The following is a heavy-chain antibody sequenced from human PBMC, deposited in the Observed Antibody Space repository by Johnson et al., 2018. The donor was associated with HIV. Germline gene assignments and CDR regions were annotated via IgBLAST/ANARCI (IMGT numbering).Heavy chain of an antibody. CDR2: IGGSGGST. D-gene: IGHD3-10*01. Sequence: EVQLVESGGGLVQPGGSLRLSCAASGFTFSSYALSWVRQAPGKGLEWVSAIGGSGGSTYYADSVKGRFTISRDNSKNTLYLQMNSLRAEDTAVYYCAKETSYYYGSGSYYIDAFDIWGQGTMVTVSS. V-gene: IGHV3-23*04. CDR3: AKETSYYYGSGSYYIDAFDI. J-gene: IGHJ3*02. CDR1: GFTFSSYA.